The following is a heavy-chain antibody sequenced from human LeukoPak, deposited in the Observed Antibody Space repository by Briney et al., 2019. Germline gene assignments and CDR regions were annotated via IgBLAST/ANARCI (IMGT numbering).Heavy chain of an antibody. CDR3: ARDYTHSSIAAAEIHHNWFDP. Sequence: GGSLRLSCAASGFIFDEYAIHWVRQAPGKGLEWVSVINWNGGGIGYADSVKGRFTISRDNAKNSLYLQMNSLRAEDTAVYYCARDYTHSSIAAAEIHHNWFDPWGQGTLVTVSS. CDR2: INWNGGGI. V-gene: IGHV3-9*01. CDR1: GFIFDEYA. J-gene: IGHJ5*02. D-gene: IGHD6-13*01.